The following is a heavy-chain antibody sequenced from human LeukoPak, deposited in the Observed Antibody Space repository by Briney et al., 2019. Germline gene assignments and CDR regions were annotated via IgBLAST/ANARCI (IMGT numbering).Heavy chain of an antibody. CDR3: ARWWDDGSGYSYYYGMDV. CDR1: GYTFTSYY. J-gene: IGHJ6*02. CDR2: INPSGGST. Sequence: ASVKVSCKASGYTFTSYYMHWGRQAPGQGLEWMGMINPSGGSTSYAQKFQGRVTMTWDTSTSTVYMELSSLRSEDTAVYYCARWWDDGSGYSYYYGMDVWGQGTTVTVSS. D-gene: IGHD3-22*01. V-gene: IGHV1-46*01.